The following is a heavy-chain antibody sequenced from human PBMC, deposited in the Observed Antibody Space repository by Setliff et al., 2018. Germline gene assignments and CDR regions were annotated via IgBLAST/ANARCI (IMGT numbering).Heavy chain of an antibody. Sequence: GESLKISCVASGFTFTDYAMSWVRQAPGKGLEWVSTIYRGDRSTFYADSVQGRFIIFRDGSKNTLYLQMDSLRGEDTAVYYCAKPRLELRWGFEYWGQGTPVTSPQ. J-gene: IGHJ4*02. V-gene: IGHV3-23*03. D-gene: IGHD1-7*01. CDR2: IYRGDRST. CDR1: GFTFTDYA. CDR3: AKPRLELRWGFEY.